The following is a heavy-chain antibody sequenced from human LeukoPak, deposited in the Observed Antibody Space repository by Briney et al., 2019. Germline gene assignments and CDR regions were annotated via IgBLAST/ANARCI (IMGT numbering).Heavy chain of an antibody. CDR2: ISYDGSNK. Sequence: GGSLRLSCAASGFTFSSYGMHWVRQAPGKGLEWEAVISYDGSNKYYADSVKGRFTISRDNSKNTLYLQMNSLRVEDTAVYYCARDRWTVAAARRYFDLWGRGTLVTVSS. CDR1: GFTFSSYG. CDR3: ARDRWTVAAARRYFDL. J-gene: IGHJ2*01. V-gene: IGHV3-30*03. D-gene: IGHD6-13*01.